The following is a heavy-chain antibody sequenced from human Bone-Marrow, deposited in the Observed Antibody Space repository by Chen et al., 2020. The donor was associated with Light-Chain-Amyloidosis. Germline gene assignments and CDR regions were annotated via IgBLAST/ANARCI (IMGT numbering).Heavy chain of an antibody. Sequence: EVQLVESGGGLVQPGGSLRLSCAASGFTFSSYEMNWVRQAPGKGLEWVSYISSSGSTIYYADSVKGRFTISRDNAKNSLYLQMNSLRAEDTAVYYCARGPIAAAFVGYSDYWGQGTLVTVSS. CDR3: ARGPIAAAFVGYSDY. CDR1: GFTFSSYE. D-gene: IGHD6-13*01. J-gene: IGHJ4*02. CDR2: ISSSGSTI. V-gene: IGHV3-48*03.